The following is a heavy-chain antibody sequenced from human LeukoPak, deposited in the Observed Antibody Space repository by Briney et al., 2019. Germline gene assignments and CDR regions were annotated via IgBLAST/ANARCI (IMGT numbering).Heavy chain of an antibody. J-gene: IGHJ3*02. CDR1: GYTFNDYY. CDR3: AVSYSSGTHDAFDI. Sequence: ASVKVSCKASGYTFNDYYIHWVRQAPGQGLEWMGWLNPHTGATDYTQTFQGRVTMTGDTSISTAYMELSRLRSDDTAVYYCAVSYSSGTHDAFDIWGQGTMVTVSS. D-gene: IGHD6-19*01. CDR2: LNPHTGAT. V-gene: IGHV1-2*02.